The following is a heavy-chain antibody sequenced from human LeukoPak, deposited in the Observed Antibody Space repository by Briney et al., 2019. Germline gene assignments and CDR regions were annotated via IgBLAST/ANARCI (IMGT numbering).Heavy chain of an antibody. Sequence: GGSLRLSCAASGFTFSSYGMHWVRQAPGKGLEWVAFIRYDGSNKYYADSVKGRFTISRDNSKNTLYLQMNSLRAEDTAVYYCAKDHAAMTRWEYYFDYWGQGTLVTVSS. CDR2: IRYDGSNK. J-gene: IGHJ4*02. V-gene: IGHV3-30*02. CDR1: GFTFSSYG. CDR3: AKDHAAMTRWEYYFDY. D-gene: IGHD5-18*01.